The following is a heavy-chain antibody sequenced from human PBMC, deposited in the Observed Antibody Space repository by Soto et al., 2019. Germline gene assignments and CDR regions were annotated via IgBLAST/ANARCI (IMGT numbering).Heavy chain of an antibody. Sequence: SETLSLTCAVSGGSISSSNWWSWVRQPPGKGLEWIGEIYHSGSTNYNPSLKSRVTISVDKSKNQFSLKLSSVTAADTAVYYCARVLGIAYQQGFDYWGQGTLVTVSS. CDR3: ARVLGIAYQQGFDY. D-gene: IGHD2-2*01. CDR1: GGSISSSNW. CDR2: IYHSGST. J-gene: IGHJ4*02. V-gene: IGHV4-4*02.